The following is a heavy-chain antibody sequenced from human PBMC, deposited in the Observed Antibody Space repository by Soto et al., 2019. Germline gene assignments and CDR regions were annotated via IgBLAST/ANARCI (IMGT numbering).Heavy chain of an antibody. J-gene: IGHJ6*02. D-gene: IGHD2-2*01. V-gene: IGHV1-69*06. Sequence: QVQLVQSVAEVKKPGSSVKVSCKASGGTFSSYAISWVRQSPGQGLEWMGGTFPMFGKANYAQKFQGRVTISADKSTSTAYVDVSSLRSEDTAVYYCATVDISTWIDGMDVWGQGTTFTVSS. CDR3: ATVDISTWIDGMDV. CDR2: TFPMFGKA. CDR1: GGTFSSYA.